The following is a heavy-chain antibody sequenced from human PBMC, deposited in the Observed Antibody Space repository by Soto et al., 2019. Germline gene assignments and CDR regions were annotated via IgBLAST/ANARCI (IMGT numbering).Heavy chain of an antibody. D-gene: IGHD3-3*01. CDR1: GFTFSSYE. J-gene: IGHJ6*02. Sequence: GGSLRLSCAASGFTFSSYEMNWVRQAPGQGLEWVSYISDSGGTVYYADSVKGRFTVSRDNAQNSVYLQMNSLRTEDTAVDYCARDLLHYDFWGGYSAYFYYGMDVWGPGTTVTVSS. CDR3: ARDLLHYDFWGGYSAYFYYGMDV. CDR2: ISDSGGTV. V-gene: IGHV3-48*03.